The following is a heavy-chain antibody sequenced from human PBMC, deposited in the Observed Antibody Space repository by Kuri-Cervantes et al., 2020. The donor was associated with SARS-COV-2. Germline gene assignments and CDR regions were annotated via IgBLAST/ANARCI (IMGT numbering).Heavy chain of an antibody. Sequence: GGSLRLSCADSGFTFSSYSMNWVRQAPGKGLEWVSYISSSSSYIYYADSLKGRFTISRDNAKNSLYLQMNSLRAEDAAVYYCARAGDITMIVEYYFDYWGQGTLVTVSS. CDR1: GFTFSSYS. CDR3: ARAGDITMIVEYYFDY. D-gene: IGHD3-22*01. CDR2: ISSSSSYI. V-gene: IGHV3-21*01. J-gene: IGHJ4*02.